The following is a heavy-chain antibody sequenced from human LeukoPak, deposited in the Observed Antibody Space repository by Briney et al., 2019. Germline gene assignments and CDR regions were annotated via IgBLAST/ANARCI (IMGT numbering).Heavy chain of an antibody. J-gene: IGHJ3*02. Sequence: PGGSLRLSCAASGFTFSRHGINWVRQAPGKELEWVSSISSSSSYIYYADSVKGRFTISRDNAKNSLYLQMNSLRAEDTAVYYCARDSGNYLDAFDIWGQGTMVTVSS. CDR2: ISSSSSYI. CDR3: ARDSGNYLDAFDI. D-gene: IGHD1-7*01. CDR1: GFTFSRHG. V-gene: IGHV3-21*01.